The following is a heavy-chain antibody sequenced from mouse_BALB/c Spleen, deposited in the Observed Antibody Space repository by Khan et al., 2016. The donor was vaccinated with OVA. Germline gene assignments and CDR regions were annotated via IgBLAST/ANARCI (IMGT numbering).Heavy chain of an antibody. CDR2: ISYSGNT. CDR3: ARSYGGGFDY. Sequence: EVQLVESGPGLVKPSQSLSLTCTVTGYSITSDYAWNWIRQFPGNKLEWMGYISYSGNTKYNPSLKSRVSITRDTSKNQFFLELNSVTIEDTATYYCARSYGGGFDYWGQGTTLTVSS. J-gene: IGHJ2*01. CDR1: GYSITSDYA. D-gene: IGHD1-1*02. V-gene: IGHV3-2*02.